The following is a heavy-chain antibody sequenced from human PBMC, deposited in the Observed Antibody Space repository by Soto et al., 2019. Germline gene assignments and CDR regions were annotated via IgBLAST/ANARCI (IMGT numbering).Heavy chain of an antibody. CDR3: AKDVGWVASPDY. V-gene: IGHV3-30*18. Sequence: QVQLVESGGGVVQPGRSLRLSCEASGFTFSSYGMHWVRQAPGKGLEWVAVISYDGSNKYYADSVKGRFTISRVNSKNTLSLQMNSLRAEDTAVYYCAKDVGWVASPDYWGQGTLLTVSS. CDR1: GFTFSSYG. J-gene: IGHJ4*02. CDR2: ISYDGSNK. D-gene: IGHD2-15*01.